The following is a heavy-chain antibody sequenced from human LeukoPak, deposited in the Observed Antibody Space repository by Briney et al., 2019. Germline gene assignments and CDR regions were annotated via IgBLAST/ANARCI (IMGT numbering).Heavy chain of an antibody. Sequence: PSETLSLTCAVYGGSFSGYYWSWIRQPPGKGLEWIGEINHCGSTNYNPSLKSRVTISVDTSKNQFSLKLSSVTAADTAVYYCAKHYGSGSYSAFDIWGQATMVTVSS. CDR3: AKHYGSGSYSAFDI. J-gene: IGHJ3*02. CDR2: INHCGST. D-gene: IGHD3-10*01. CDR1: GGSFSGYY. V-gene: IGHV4-34*01.